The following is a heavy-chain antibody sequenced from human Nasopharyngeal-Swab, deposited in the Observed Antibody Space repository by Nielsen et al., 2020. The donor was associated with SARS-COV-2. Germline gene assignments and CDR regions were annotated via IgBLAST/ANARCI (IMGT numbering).Heavy chain of an antibody. J-gene: IGHJ2*01. Sequence: GGSLRLSCAASGFSFSGVWMSWVRQAPGKGLEWVANINRDGSEKYYVDSVKGRFTISRDNAKNSLYLQMNSLRAEDTAVYYCARAREEFLWYFDLWGRGTLVTVSS. V-gene: IGHV3-7*01. CDR1: GFSFSGVW. CDR3: ARAREEFLWYFDL. D-gene: IGHD3-10*01. CDR2: INRDGSEK.